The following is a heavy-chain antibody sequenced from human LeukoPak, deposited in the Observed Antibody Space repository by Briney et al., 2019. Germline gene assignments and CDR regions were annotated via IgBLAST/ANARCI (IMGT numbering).Heavy chain of an antibody. J-gene: IGHJ4*02. V-gene: IGHV1-3*01. Sequence: ASVKVSCKASGYTFTSYYMHWVRQAPGQGLEWMGWINAGNGDTKYSQKFQGRVTITRDTSASTAYMELSSLRYEDTAVYYCARGLIAAAVPDYWGQGTLVTVSS. CDR3: ARGLIAAAVPDY. D-gene: IGHD6-13*01. CDR2: INAGNGDT. CDR1: GYTFTSYY.